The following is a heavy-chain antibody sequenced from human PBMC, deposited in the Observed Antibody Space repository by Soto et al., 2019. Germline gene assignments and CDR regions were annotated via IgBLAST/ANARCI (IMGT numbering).Heavy chain of an antibody. CDR2: FDPEDGET. D-gene: IGHD3-22*01. J-gene: IGHJ4*02. Sequence: GASVKVSCQVSGFTLYQLSMHWVRQAPGKGLEWMGGFDPEDGETIYAQKYQGRVTMTEDTSTDTAYMELSSLRSEDTAVYYCATVEYYYDSSGYYYRYWGQGTLVTVSS. CDR3: ATVEYYYDSSGYYYRY. CDR1: GFTLYQLS. V-gene: IGHV1-24*01.